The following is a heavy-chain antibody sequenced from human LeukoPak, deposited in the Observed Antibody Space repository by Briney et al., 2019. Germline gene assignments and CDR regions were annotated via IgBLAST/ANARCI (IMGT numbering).Heavy chain of an antibody. CDR3: TTAPYCSGGSCYGDYYYYGMDV. CDR2: LRSKANNYAT. D-gene: IGHD2-15*01. Sequence: GGPLRLSCAASGFTFSGSAMHWVRQASGKGLEWVGRLRSKANNYATSYAASVKGRFTISRDDSKNTAYLQMNSLKTEDTAVYYCTTAPYCSGGSCYGDYYYYGMDVWGQGTTVTVSS. CDR1: GFTFSGSA. J-gene: IGHJ6*02. V-gene: IGHV3-73*01.